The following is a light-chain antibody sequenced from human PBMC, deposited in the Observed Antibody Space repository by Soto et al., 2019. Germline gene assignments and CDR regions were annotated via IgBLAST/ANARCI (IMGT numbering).Light chain of an antibody. CDR2: AAS. CDR1: QGISSY. J-gene: IGKJ2*01. CDR3: QQYYSYPQYT. V-gene: IGKV1-8*01. Sequence: AIRMTQSPSSLSASTGDRVTITCRASQGISSYLAWYQQKPGKAPKLLIYAASTLQSGVPSRFSGSGSGTDFTLTTSCLQSEDFATYYCQQYYSYPQYTFGQGTKLEIK.